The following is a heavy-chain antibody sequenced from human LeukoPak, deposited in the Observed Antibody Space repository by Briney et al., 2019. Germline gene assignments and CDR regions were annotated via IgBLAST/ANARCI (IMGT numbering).Heavy chain of an antibody. V-gene: IGHV4-31*03. CDR2: IYYSGST. D-gene: IGHD3-3*01. CDR1: GGSISSGGYY. J-gene: IGHJ4*02. Sequence: SETLSLTCTVSGGSISSGGYYWSWIRQHPGKGLEWIGYIYYSGSTYYNPSLKSRVTISVDTSKNQFSLKLTSVTAADTAVYYCAREGGFYRPLDYTGQGTLVTVSS. CDR3: AREGGFYRPLDY.